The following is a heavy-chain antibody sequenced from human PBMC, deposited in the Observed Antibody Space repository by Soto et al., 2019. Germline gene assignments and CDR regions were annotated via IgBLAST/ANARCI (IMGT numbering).Heavy chain of an antibody. V-gene: IGHV3-21*01. CDR3: VRDSLMRTS. CDR2: ISSGSSYI. CDR1: GFTFSNYI. Sequence: KPGGSLRLSCAGSGFTFSNYIMTWVRQAPGKGLEWVSSISSGSSYIYYAESLKGRFTISRDDARNSLYLQMNNLRADDTAVYYCVRDSLMRTSWGQGTLVTVSS. J-gene: IGHJ5*02. D-gene: IGHD2-8*01.